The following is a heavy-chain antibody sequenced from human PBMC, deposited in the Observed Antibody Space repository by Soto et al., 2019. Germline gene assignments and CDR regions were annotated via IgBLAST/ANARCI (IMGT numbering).Heavy chain of an antibody. Sequence: EVQLVESGGGLVKPGGSLRLSCVGSGFTFRSYSMAWVRQAPGKGLQWVSSITSGGTYKQYADSLKGRFNISRDNAKRTLYLQVDSLRPEVTAVYFCARVSTTYHSDYTGSKVLEDWGQGTLVTVST. CDR3: ARVSTTYHSDYTGSKVLED. CDR2: ITSGGTYK. V-gene: IGHV3-21*02. CDR1: GFTFRSYS. J-gene: IGHJ4*02. D-gene: IGHD3-3*01.